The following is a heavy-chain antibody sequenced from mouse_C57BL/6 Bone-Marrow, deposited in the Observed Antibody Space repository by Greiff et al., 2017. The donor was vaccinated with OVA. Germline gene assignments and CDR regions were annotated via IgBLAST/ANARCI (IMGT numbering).Heavy chain of an antibody. J-gene: IGHJ2*01. D-gene: IGHD1-1*01. CDR3: VRQYGSSYFDY. Sequence: EVQLVESGGGLVQPKGSLKLSCAASGFSFNTYAMNWVRQAPGKGLEWVARIRSKSNNYATYYADSVKDRFTISRDDSESMLYLQMNNLKTEDTAMYYCVRQYGSSYFDYWGQGTTLTVSS. CDR1: GFSFNTYA. V-gene: IGHV10-1*01. CDR2: IRSKSNNYAT.